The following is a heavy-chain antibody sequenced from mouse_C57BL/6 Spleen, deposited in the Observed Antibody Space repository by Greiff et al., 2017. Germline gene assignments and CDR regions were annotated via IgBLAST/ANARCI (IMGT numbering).Heavy chain of an antibody. V-gene: IGHV5-17*01. Sequence: EVKLMESGGGLVKPGGSLKLSCAASGFTFSDYGMHWVRQAPEKGLEWVAYISSGSSTIYYADTVKGRFTISRDNAKKTLYLQMTSLRSEDTAKYYCAGYARDYWGQGTSVTVSA. CDR3: AGYARDY. CDR1: GFTFSDYG. CDR2: ISSGSSTI. J-gene: IGHJ4*01.